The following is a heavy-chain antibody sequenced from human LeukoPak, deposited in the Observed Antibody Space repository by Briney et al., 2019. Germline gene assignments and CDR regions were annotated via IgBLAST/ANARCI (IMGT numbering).Heavy chain of an antibody. CDR1: GFTFSSYW. CDR2: IASDGSST. J-gene: IGHJ4*02. CDR3: ASPTTYCSGGSCAY. D-gene: IGHD2-15*01. Sequence: GGSLRLSCAASGFTFSSYWMNWVRQAPGKGLVWVSRIASDGSSTTYANSVKGRFSISRDNAKNTLYLQMNSLRAEDTAVYYCASPTTYCSGGSCAYWGQGTLVTVSS. V-gene: IGHV3-74*01.